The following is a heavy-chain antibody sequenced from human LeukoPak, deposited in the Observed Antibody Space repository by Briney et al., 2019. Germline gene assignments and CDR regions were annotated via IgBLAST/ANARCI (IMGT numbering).Heavy chain of an antibody. V-gene: IGHV4-4*09. CDR3: ARFSPRAMGNYLDF. D-gene: IGHD7-27*01. J-gene: IGHJ4*02. CDR1: GVSISSYY. Sequence: SETLSLTCTVSGVSISSYYWSWIRQPPGKGLEWIGYIYPRGSTYYNPSLKSRVILSLDKSANQFSLNLSSVTAADTAVYYCARFSPRAMGNYLDFWGQGTLVTVSS. CDR2: IYPRGST.